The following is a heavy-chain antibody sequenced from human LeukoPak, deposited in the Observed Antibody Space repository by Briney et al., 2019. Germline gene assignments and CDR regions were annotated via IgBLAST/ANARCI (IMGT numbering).Heavy chain of an antibody. CDR3: AKDFIGYCSSTSCYWHAFDI. CDR1: GFTFSSYA. D-gene: IGHD2-2*01. CDR2: ISGSGGST. J-gene: IGHJ3*02. Sequence: SGGSLRLSCAASGFTFSSYAMSWVRQAPGKGLEWVSAISGSGGSTYYADSVKGRFTISRDNSKNTLYLQMNRLRAEDTAVYYCAKDFIGYCSSTSCYWHAFDIWGQGTMVTVSS. V-gene: IGHV3-23*01.